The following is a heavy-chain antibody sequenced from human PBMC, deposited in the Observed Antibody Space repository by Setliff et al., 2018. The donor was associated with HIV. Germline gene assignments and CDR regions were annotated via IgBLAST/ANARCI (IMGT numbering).Heavy chain of an antibody. D-gene: IGHD6-13*01. V-gene: IGHV4-61*02. J-gene: IGHJ1*01. CDR3: ARDVSSSYYFQH. CDR2: IYTSGST. Sequence: PSETLSLTCTVSGGSISSGSYYWSWIRQPAGKGLEWIGRIYTSGSTNYNPSLKSRVTISIDTSNNQFPLKLSSMTAADTAVYYCARDVSSSYYFQHWGQGTRVTVSS. CDR1: GGSISSGSYY.